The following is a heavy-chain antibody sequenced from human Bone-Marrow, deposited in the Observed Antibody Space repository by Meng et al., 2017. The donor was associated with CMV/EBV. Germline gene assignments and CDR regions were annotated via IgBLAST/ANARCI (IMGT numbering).Heavy chain of an antibody. D-gene: IGHD2-2*01. V-gene: IGHV4-39*01. Sequence: GSLRLSCTVSGGSISSSSYYWGWIRQPPGKGLEWIGIISYSGSTYYNPSLKSRVTISVDTSKNQFSLNLNSVTAADTAVYYCAKNVVGGWFDPWGQGTLVTVSS. CDR1: GGSISSSSYY. CDR2: ISYSGST. CDR3: AKNVVGGWFDP. J-gene: IGHJ5*02.